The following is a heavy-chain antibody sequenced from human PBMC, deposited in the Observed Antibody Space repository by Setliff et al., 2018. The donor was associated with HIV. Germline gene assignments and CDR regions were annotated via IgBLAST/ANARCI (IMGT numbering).Heavy chain of an antibody. CDR3: ARDGPLEGSYRYYYYMDV. CDR1: GGSISSLY. D-gene: IGHD3-10*01. CDR2: IYYSGST. Sequence: PSETLSLTCTVSGGSISSLYWSWIRQPPGKGLEWIGYIYYSGSTNYNPSLKSRVTISVDTSKNQFALKLSSVTAADTAVYYCARDGPLEGSYRYYYYMDVRGQGTTVTVSS. J-gene: IGHJ6*03. V-gene: IGHV4-59*11.